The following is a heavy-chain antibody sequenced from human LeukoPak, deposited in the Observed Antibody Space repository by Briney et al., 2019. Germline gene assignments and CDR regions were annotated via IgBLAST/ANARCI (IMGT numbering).Heavy chain of an antibody. D-gene: IGHD6-6*01. CDR3: AREVEDSSSSYYYYYMDV. CDR1: GFTFSSYW. Sequence: GGSLRLSCAASGFTFSSYWMSWVRQAPGKGLEWVANIKQDGSEKYYVDSVKGRFTISRDNAKNSLYLQMNSLRAEDTAVYYCAREVEDSSSSYYYYYMDVWGKGTTVTVSS. V-gene: IGHV3-7*01. J-gene: IGHJ6*03. CDR2: IKQDGSEK.